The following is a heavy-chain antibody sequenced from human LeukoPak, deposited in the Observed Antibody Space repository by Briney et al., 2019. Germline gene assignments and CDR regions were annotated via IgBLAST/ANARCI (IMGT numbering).Heavy chain of an antibody. Sequence: GGSLRLSCSASGFTFSDYAMHWVRQAPGKGLEYVSVISRNGGTIYYADSVKGRFIISRDNSKNTLYLQMNSLRAEDTAVYYCANRGSGWYFDYWGQGTLVTVSS. CDR3: ANRGSGWYFDY. CDR1: GFTFSDYA. J-gene: IGHJ4*02. D-gene: IGHD6-19*01. V-gene: IGHV3-64*04. CDR2: ISRNGGTI.